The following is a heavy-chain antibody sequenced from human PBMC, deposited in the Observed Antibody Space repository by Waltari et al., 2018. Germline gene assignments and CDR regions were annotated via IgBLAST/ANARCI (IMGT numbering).Heavy chain of an antibody. D-gene: IGHD4-17*01. CDR3: ARYTVTTSYYYYGMDV. V-gene: IGHV4-59*01. CDR2: IYYSGST. CDR1: GGSLSSYY. Sequence: QVQLQESGPGLVKPSETLSLTCPVSGGSLSSYYWSWIRQPAGKGLEWIGYIYYSGSTNYNPSLKSRVTISVDTSKNQFSLKLSSVTAADTAVYYCARYTVTTSYYYYGMDVWGQGTTVTVSS. J-gene: IGHJ6*02.